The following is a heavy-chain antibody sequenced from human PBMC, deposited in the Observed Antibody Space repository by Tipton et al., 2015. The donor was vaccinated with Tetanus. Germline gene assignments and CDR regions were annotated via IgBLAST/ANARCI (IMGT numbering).Heavy chain of an antibody. V-gene: IGHV3-21*01. CDR1: GFTLSRYT. CDR2: ISSSSRYI. D-gene: IGHD6-13*01. CDR3: TKSVYGGSRHDY. Sequence: SLRLSCAASGFTLSRYTLNWVRQAPGKGLEWVSSISSSSRYIYYADSVKGRFTISRDNAKNSLYLQMISLRAEDTAVYSCTKSVYGGSRHDYWGQGTLVSVSS. J-gene: IGHJ4*02.